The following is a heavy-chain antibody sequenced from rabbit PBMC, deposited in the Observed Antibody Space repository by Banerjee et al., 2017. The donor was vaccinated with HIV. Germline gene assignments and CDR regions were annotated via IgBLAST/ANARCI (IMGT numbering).Heavy chain of an antibody. J-gene: IGHJ4*01. CDR3: AREEYVGYGYANL. CDR2: IYSADGSI. D-gene: IGHD6-1*01. V-gene: IGHV1S40*01. Sequence: QSLEESGGDLVKPGSSLTLTCKASGIDFSSRAMCWVRQAPGKGLEYIGHIYSADGSIYYASWAKGRFTISKMSSTTVILQMTSLTAADTATYFCAREEYVGYGYANLWGPGTLVTVS. CDR1: GIDFSSRA.